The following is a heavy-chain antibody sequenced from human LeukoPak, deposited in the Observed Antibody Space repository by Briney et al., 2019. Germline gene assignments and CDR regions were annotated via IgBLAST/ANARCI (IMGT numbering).Heavy chain of an antibody. J-gene: IGHJ4*02. Sequence: SETLSLTCTVSGYSISSGYFWGWIRQPPGKGLEWIGSFYHSGITYYNPSLKSRVTISVDTSKNQFSLKLSSVTTADTAVYYCARVKVGATYYFDYWGQGTLVTVSS. CDR3: ARVKVGATYYFDY. CDR2: FYHSGIT. V-gene: IGHV4-38-2*02. D-gene: IGHD1-26*01. CDR1: GYSISSGYF.